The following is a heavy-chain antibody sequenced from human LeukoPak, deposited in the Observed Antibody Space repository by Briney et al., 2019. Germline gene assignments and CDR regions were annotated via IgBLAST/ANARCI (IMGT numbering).Heavy chain of an antibody. CDR2: INPNSGGT. V-gene: IGHV1-2*02. CDR3: ARQHIVRLRGYAFDI. CDR1: GYTFTSYD. J-gene: IGHJ3*02. D-gene: IGHD2-8*01. Sequence: ASVKVSCKASGYTFTSYDINWVRQATGQGLEWMGWINPNSGGTNYAQKFQGRVTMTRDTSISTAYMELSRLRSDDTAVYYCARQHIVRLRGYAFDIWGQGTMVTVSS.